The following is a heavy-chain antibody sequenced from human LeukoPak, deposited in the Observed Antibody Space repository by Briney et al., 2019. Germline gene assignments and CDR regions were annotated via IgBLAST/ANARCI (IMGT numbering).Heavy chain of an antibody. V-gene: IGHV3-7*05. J-gene: IGHJ4*02. CDR1: GFTFMTYR. CDR3: ATGYSVYRY. Sequence: GGSLRLSCAASGFTFMTYRMNWVRQAPGKGLEWVANIKEDGSEKYYVDSVKGRFTISRDNTTKSLYLPMNSPRVEYTAVYYCATGYSVYRYWGQGTLVTVSS. CDR2: IKEDGSEK. D-gene: IGHD5/OR15-5a*01.